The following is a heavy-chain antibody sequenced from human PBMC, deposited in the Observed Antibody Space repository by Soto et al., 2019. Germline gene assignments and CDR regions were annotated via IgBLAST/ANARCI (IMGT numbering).Heavy chain of an antibody. CDR3: ARGGYSGYDLKGFDY. CDR1: GGSISSYY. V-gene: IGHV4-59*01. Sequence: QEQLQESGPGLVKPSETLSLTCTVSGGSISSYYWSWIRQPPGKGLEWIGYIYYSGGTNYNPSLRSRCTISVDTYTNQYSLKQSSVNAADTAVYYWARGGYSGYDLKGFDYWGQGTLVTVSS. J-gene: IGHJ4*02. D-gene: IGHD5-12*01. CDR2: IYYSGGT.